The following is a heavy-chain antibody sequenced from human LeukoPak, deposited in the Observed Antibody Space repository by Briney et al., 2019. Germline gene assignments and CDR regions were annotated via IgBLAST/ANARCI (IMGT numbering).Heavy chain of an antibody. D-gene: IGHD3-9*01. V-gene: IGHV1-18*01. CDR2: ISAYNGNT. CDR3: AREGQGRYFDWLLWFDP. CDR1: GYTFTSYG. Sequence: ASVKVSCKASGYTFTSYGISWVRQAPGQGLEWMGWISAYNGNTNYAQKLQGRVTMTTDASTSTAYMELRSLRSDDTAVYYCAREGQGRYFDWLLWFDPWGQGTLVTVSS. J-gene: IGHJ5*02.